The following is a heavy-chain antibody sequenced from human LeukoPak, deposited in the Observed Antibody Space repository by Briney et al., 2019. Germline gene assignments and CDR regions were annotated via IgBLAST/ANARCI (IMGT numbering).Heavy chain of an antibody. CDR3: ASHYYDSSYGS. D-gene: IGHD3-22*01. J-gene: IGHJ3*01. Sequence: ASVKVSCKASGGTFSSYAISWVRQAPGQGLEWMGWISAYNGNTNYAQKLQGRVTMTTDTSTSTAYMELRSLRSDDTAVYYCASHYYDSSYGSWGQGTMVTVSS. CDR1: GGTFSSYA. CDR2: ISAYNGNT. V-gene: IGHV1-18*01.